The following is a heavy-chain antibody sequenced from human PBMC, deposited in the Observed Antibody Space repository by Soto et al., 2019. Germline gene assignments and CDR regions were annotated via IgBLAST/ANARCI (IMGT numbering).Heavy chain of an antibody. CDR1: GGSFSGYY. V-gene: IGHV4-34*01. J-gene: IGHJ4*02. CDR2: INHSGST. D-gene: IGHD2-2*01. Sequence: SETLSLTCAVYGGSFSGYYWSWIRQPPGKGLEWIGEINHSGSTNYNPSLKSRVTISVDTSKNQFSLKLSSVTAADTAVYYCARAFCSSTSCSSFDYWGLGTLVTVSS. CDR3: ARAFCSSTSCSSFDY.